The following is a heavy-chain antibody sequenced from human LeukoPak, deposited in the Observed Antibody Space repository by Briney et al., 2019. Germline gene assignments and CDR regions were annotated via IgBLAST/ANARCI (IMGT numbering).Heavy chain of an antibody. CDR2: MNPNSGNT. J-gene: IGHJ3*02. D-gene: IGHD4-17*01. CDR1: GYTFTSYD. V-gene: IGHV1-8*01. Sequence: GASVKVSCKASGYTFTSYDINWVRQATGQGLEWMGWMNPNSGNTGYAQKLQGRVTMTTDTSTSTAYMELRSLRSDDTAVYYCARISYGDYPYAFDIWGQGTMVTVSS. CDR3: ARISYGDYPYAFDI.